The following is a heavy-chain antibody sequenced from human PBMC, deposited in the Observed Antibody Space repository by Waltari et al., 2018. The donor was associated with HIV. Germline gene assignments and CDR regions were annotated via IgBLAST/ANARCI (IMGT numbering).Heavy chain of an antibody. CDR3: ERVYSYGYFDY. CDR2: IYNAGST. D-gene: IGHD5-18*01. J-gene: IGHJ4*02. Sequence: EVQLVESGGGLIQPGGSLRLACAASGFPVRSSFISWVRQAPGKGLEWVSVIYNAGSTYYAESVRGRFTISRDTSKNTVSLQMKSLRADDTAVYYCERVYSYGYFDYWGQGTLVTVSS. V-gene: IGHV3-53*01. CDR1: GFPVRSSF.